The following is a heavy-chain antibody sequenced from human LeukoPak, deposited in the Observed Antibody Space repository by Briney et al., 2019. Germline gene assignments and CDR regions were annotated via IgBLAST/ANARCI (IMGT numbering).Heavy chain of an antibody. V-gene: IGHV3-23*01. Sequence: GGSLRLSCAASGFTFSSYSMNWVRQAPGKGLEWVSAISAGGDTTYTADSVRGRFTISRDNSKNTLYLQMNTLTAEDTALYYCAGISYSGTWPVGYWGQGTLVTVTA. CDR3: AGISYSGTWPVGY. CDR2: ISAGGDTT. D-gene: IGHD6-25*01. CDR1: GFTFSSYS. J-gene: IGHJ4*02.